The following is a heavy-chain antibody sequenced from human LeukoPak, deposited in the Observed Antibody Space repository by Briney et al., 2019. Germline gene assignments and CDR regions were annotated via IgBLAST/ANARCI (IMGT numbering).Heavy chain of an antibody. V-gene: IGHV4-34*01. D-gene: IGHD3-16*01. CDR1: GGSFSGYY. CDR2: INHSGST. J-gene: IGHJ3*02. Sequence: PSETLSLTCAVYGGSFSGYYWSWIRQPPGKGLEWIGEINHSGSTNYNPSLKSRVTISVDTSKNQFSLKLSSVTAADTAVYYCARTLKYYDYVWGSRRGDAFDIWGQGTTVTVSS. CDR3: ARTLKYYDYVWGSRRGDAFDI.